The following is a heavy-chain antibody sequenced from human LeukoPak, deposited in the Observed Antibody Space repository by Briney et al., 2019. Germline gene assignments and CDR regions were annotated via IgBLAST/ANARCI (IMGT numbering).Heavy chain of an antibody. Sequence: KTSETLSLTCTVSGGSISSSSYYWGWIRQPPGKGLEWIGSIYHSGSTYYNPSLKSRVTISVDTSKNQFSLKLSSVTAADTAVYYCARYFGVCPRYWGQGTLVTVSS. CDR1: GGSISSSSYY. CDR2: IYHSGST. J-gene: IGHJ4*02. CDR3: ARYFGVCPRY. V-gene: IGHV4-39*07. D-gene: IGHD2-8*01.